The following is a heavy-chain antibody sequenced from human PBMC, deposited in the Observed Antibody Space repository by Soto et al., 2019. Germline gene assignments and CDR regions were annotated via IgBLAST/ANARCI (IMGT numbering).Heavy chain of an antibody. CDR2: TLYSGSP. CDR3: ARHDYYHRTFDI. CDR1: GGSVGTGAYY. V-gene: IGHV4-61*08. J-gene: IGHJ3*02. D-gene: IGHD3-9*01. Sequence: SETLSLTCRVSGGSVGTGAYYWRWIRQPPGKGLEWIGYTLYSGSPNYNPSLQSLQSRVTISVDTSRNQFSLRLTSVTAADTALYYCARHDYYHRTFDIWGQGTLVTVS.